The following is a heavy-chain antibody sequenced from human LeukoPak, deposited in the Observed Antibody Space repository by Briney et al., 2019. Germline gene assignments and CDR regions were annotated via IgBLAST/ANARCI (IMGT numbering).Heavy chain of an antibody. CDR3: AKDLERWLQFDAFDI. Sequence: GGSLRLSCVASGFTSGHIFTDYWMTWVRQVPGKGLEWVANINQDGSQTYYLDSVKARFTISRDNSKNTLYLQMNSLRAEDTAVYYCAKDLERWLQFDAFDIWGQGTMVTVSS. V-gene: IGHV3-7*01. J-gene: IGHJ3*02. D-gene: IGHD5-24*01. CDR2: INQDGSQT. CDR1: GFTSGHIFTDYW.